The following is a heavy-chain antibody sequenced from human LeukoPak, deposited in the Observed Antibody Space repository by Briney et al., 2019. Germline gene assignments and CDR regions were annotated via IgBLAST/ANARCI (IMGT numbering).Heavy chain of an antibody. D-gene: IGHD6-13*01. CDR1: GFTFSSYG. CDR3: AKEGGSSSWYGPFSDY. Sequence: GGSLRLSCAASGFTFSSYGMHWVRQAPGKGLEWVAVIWYDGSNKYYADSVKGRFTISRDNSKNTLYLQMNSLRAEDTAVYYCAKEGGSSSWYGPFSDYWGQGTLVTVSS. V-gene: IGHV3-30*02. J-gene: IGHJ4*02. CDR2: IWYDGSNK.